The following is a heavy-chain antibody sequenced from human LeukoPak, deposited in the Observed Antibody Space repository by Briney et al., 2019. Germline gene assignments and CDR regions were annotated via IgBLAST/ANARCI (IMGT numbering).Heavy chain of an antibody. CDR1: GYSFTGYY. CDR3: ARGLIVVVPAAIGY. V-gene: IGHV1-2*02. Sequence: GASVKVSCKASGYSFTGYYMQWVREAPGQGLEWMVWINPNSGGTNYAQKFQGRVTMTRDTSISTAYMELSRLRSDDTAVYYCARGLIVVVPAAIGYWGQGTLVTVSS. CDR2: INPNSGGT. D-gene: IGHD2-2*01. J-gene: IGHJ4*02.